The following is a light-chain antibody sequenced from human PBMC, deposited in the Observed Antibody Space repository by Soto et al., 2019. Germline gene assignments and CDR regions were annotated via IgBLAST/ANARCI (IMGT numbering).Light chain of an antibody. J-gene: IGKJ1*01. CDR3: MQALQTPQK. V-gene: IGKV2-28*01. CDR1: QSLLHSNGYNY. CDR2: LGS. Sequence: ITQSPLSLPVTPGEPASISCSSSQSLLHSNGYNYLDWYLQKPGQSPQLLIYLGSNRASGVHDRFSGSGSGTDFTMKISRVEAEDVGVYYCMQALQTPQKFGQGKKVDIK.